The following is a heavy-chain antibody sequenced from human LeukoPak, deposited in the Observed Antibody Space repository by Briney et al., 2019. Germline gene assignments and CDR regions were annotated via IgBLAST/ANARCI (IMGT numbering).Heavy chain of an antibody. V-gene: IGHV3-21*01. CDR2: ISSSSSYI. D-gene: IGHD6-6*01. Sequence: GGSLRLSCAASGFTFSSYSMNWVRQAPGKGLEWVSSISSSSSYIYYADSVKGRFTISRDNAKNSLYLQMNSLRAEDTAVYYCARDGEYSSSGGWFDPWGQGTLVTVSS. J-gene: IGHJ5*02. CDR1: GFTFSSYS. CDR3: ARDGEYSSSGGWFDP.